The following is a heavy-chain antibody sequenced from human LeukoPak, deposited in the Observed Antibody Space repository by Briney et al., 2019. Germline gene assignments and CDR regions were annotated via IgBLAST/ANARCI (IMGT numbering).Heavy chain of an antibody. J-gene: IGHJ5*02. Sequence: GGSLRLSCAASGFTFSSYSMNWVRQAPGKGLEWVSSISSSSSYIYYADSVKGRFTISRDNAKNSLYLQMNSLRAEDTAVYYCARDPTNYYDSSGSLPASWFDPWGQGTLVTASS. D-gene: IGHD3-22*01. CDR1: GFTFSSYS. CDR2: ISSSSSYI. V-gene: IGHV3-21*01. CDR3: ARDPTNYYDSSGSLPASWFDP.